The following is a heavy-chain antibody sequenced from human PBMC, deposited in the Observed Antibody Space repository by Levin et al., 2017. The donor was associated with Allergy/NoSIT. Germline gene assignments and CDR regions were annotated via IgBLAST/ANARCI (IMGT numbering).Heavy chain of an antibody. V-gene: IGHV3-30*03. Sequence: GGSLRLSCVGSGFTFRSYGLSWVRQAPGKGLEWVSFISYDGNNIHYADSVKGRFTISRDNSNNTVVLQMNSLRAEDTALYYCARDADIFVSGYGMDVWGQGTTVTVS. CDR3: ARDADIFVSGYGMDV. CDR1: GFTFRSYG. J-gene: IGHJ6*02. CDR2: ISYDGNNI. D-gene: IGHD5/OR15-5a*01.